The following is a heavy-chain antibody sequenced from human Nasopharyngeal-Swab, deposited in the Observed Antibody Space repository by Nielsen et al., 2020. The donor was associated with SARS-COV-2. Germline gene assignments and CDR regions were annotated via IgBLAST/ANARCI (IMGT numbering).Heavy chain of an antibody. CDR1: GFTFSSYG. CDR3: AKDVGRMGRTADTFDI. Sequence: GESLKISCAASGFTFSSYGIHWVRQAPGKGLEWLAVISYDGGNKYYADSVKGRCTISRDNSKNTLYLQMNSLRPEDTAVYYCAKDVGRMGRTADTFDIWGQGTMVTVSS. J-gene: IGHJ3*02. V-gene: IGHV3-30*18. D-gene: IGHD1-26*01. CDR2: ISYDGGNK.